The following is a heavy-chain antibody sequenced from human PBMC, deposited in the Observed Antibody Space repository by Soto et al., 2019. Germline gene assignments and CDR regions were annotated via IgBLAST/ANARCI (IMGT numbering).Heavy chain of an antibody. Sequence: PGGSLRLSGVASGVAFSSSWMHWVSQAPGQGQGRISRTDNDWRVSAYADSVVGRFTISRDNARNTLFLQMNSLRVDDTAICYCARDLRLSRAAFDVWGQGTVVTVSS. CDR2: TDNDWRVS. J-gene: IGHJ3*01. D-gene: IGHD3-10*01. CDR1: GVAFSSSW. V-gene: IGHV3-74*01. CDR3: ARDLRLSRAAFDV.